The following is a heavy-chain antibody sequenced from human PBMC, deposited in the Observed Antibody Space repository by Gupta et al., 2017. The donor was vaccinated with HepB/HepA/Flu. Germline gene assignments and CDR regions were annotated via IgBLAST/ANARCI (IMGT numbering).Heavy chain of an antibody. CDR3: ARTLQTGAFDI. V-gene: IGHV4-59*01. CDR1: GGSISSYS. CDR2: IYYSGST. Sequence: QVQLQESGPGLLKPSETLSLTCTVSGGSISSYSWSWIRQPPGKGLEWIGYIYYSGSTNYNPSLKSRVTISVDTSKNQFSLKLSAVTAADTAVYYCARTLQTGAFDIWGQGTMVTVSS. D-gene: IGHD2-15*01. J-gene: IGHJ3*02.